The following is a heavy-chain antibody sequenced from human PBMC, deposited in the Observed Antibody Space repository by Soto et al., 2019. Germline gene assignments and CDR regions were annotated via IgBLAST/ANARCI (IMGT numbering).Heavy chain of an antibody. D-gene: IGHD3-3*01. CDR3: ARGGQAFWSGPFDY. Sequence: SETLSLTCTVSGGSISNYYCNWIRQPAGKGLEWIGRIDTSGSTNYNPSLKSRVTMSVDTSKQEFSLKLSSVTAADTALYYCARGGQAFWSGPFDYWGRGALVTISS. CDR1: GGSISNYY. CDR2: IDTSGST. J-gene: IGHJ4*02. V-gene: IGHV4-4*07.